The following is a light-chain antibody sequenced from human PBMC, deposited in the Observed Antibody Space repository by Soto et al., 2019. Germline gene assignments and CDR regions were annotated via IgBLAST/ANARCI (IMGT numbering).Light chain of an antibody. J-gene: IGKJ3*01. CDR1: QSISSW. Sequence: DIQMTQSPSTLSASVGDRVTITCRASQSISSWLAWYQQKPGKAPKLLIYKASSLESGVPSRFSGSGSGTEFTLTISSLQPDDFATYYCQQYNRYSLFTFGPGTKVDIK. CDR2: KAS. V-gene: IGKV1-5*03. CDR3: QQYNRYSLFT.